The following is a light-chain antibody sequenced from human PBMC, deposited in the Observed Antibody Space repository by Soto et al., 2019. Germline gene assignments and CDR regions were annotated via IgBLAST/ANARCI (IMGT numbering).Light chain of an antibody. V-gene: IGKV1-5*01. J-gene: IGKJ3*01. Sequence: DIQMTQSPSSLSASVGDRVTITCRASQSISTYLNWYQQKSGKAPKLLIYDASSLESGVPSRFSGSGFGTEFTLTISGLQPDDFATYYCQQYQSYFLTFGPGTTVDMK. CDR2: DAS. CDR1: QSISTY. CDR3: QQYQSYFLT.